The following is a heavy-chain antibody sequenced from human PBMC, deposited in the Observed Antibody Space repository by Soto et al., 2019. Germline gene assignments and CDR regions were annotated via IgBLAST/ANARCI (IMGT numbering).Heavy chain of an antibody. CDR3: TTDSSSWYGNYYYGMDV. J-gene: IGHJ6*02. V-gene: IGHV3-15*01. D-gene: IGHD6-13*01. CDR2: IKSETDGGTT. CDR1: GFTFSNAW. Sequence: EVQLVESGGGLVKPGGSLRLSCAASGFTFSNAWMSWVRQAPGKGLEWVGRIKSETDGGTTDYAAPVKGRFTISRDDSKNTLYLQMNSLKTEDTAVYYCTTDSSSWYGNYYYGMDVWGQGTTVTVSS.